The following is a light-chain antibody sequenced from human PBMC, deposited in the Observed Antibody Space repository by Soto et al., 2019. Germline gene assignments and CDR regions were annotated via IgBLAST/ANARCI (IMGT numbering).Light chain of an antibody. CDR2: DPS. V-gene: IGKV3-11*01. Sequence: IVFPHSPATLSLSPRERATLSCRPRHYVSPYLAWYQQKPGQAPRLLIYDPSTRATGIPGRFSGSGCRTYFTLSIIGLQSVEFAVYFCQQYKHWPQTFGEGTKVDIK. CDR1: HYVSPY. CDR3: QQYKHWPQT. J-gene: IGKJ1*01.